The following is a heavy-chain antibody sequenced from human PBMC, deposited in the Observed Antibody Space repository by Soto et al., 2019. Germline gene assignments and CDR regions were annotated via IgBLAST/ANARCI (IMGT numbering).Heavy chain of an antibody. J-gene: IGHJ4*02. CDR2: INAGNGNT. Sequence: ASVKVSCKASGYTFTSYAMHWVRQAPGQRLEWMGWINAGNGNTKYSQKFQGRVTITRDTSASTAYMELSSLRSEDTAVYYCARDRGYSYGYCFDYWRQGPLVTVSS. D-gene: IGHD5-18*01. CDR3: ARDRGYSYGYCFDY. CDR1: GYTFTSYA. V-gene: IGHV1-3*01.